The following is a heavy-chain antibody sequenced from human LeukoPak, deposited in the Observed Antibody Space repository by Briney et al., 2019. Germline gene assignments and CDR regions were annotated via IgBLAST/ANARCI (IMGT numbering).Heavy chain of an antibody. CDR2: INHSGST. CDR1: GGSFSGYY. V-gene: IGHV4-34*01. D-gene: IGHD6-19*01. Sequence: MPSETLSLTCAVYGGSFSGYYWSWNRQPPGKGLEWIGEINHSGSTNYNPSLKSRVTISVDTSKNQFSLKLSSVTAADTAVYYCARHKYSSGWPPEGAFDIWGQGTMVTVSS. CDR3: ARHKYSSGWPPEGAFDI. J-gene: IGHJ3*02.